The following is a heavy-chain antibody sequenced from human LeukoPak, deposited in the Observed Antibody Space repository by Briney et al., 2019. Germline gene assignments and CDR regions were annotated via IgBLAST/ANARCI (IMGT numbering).Heavy chain of an antibody. CDR3: AKAGSIRFDY. CDR2: ISGSGRGTST. D-gene: IGHD3-3*02. CDR1: GFTFSSYG. Sequence: GGSLRLSCAASGFTFSSYGMSWVRQAPGKGLDWVSGISGSGRGTSTYYADSVKGRFTISRDNSKNTLYLQMNSLRVEDTAVYYCAKAGSIRFDYWGQGTLVTVSS. V-gene: IGHV3-23*01. J-gene: IGHJ4*02.